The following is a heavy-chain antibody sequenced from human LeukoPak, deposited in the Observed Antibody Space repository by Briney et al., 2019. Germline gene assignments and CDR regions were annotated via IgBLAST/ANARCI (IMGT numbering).Heavy chain of an antibody. CDR3: ARDLSGVTGYTYGRGIDC. Sequence: GGSLRLSCAASGFTFSSYWMSWVRQAPGKGLEWVANIKKDGSEKYYVDSVKGRFTISRDNAKTSLYLQMNSLRAEDTAVYYCARDLSGVTGYTYGRGIDCWGQGTLVTVSS. V-gene: IGHV3-7*01. CDR1: GFTFSSYW. J-gene: IGHJ4*02. D-gene: IGHD5-18*01. CDR2: IKKDGSEK.